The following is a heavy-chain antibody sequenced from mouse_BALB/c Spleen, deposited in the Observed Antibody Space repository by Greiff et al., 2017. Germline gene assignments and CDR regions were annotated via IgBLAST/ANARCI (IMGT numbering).Heavy chain of an antibody. CDR3: ARRGSMDY. J-gene: IGHJ4*01. CDR2: INPYNGDT. Sequence: DVQLQESGPELVKPGASVKISCKASGYSFTGYFMNWVMQSHGKSLEWIGRINPYNGDTFYNQKFKGKATLTVDKSSSTAHMELRSLASEDSAVYYCARRGSMDYWGQGTSVTVSS. CDR1: GYSFTGYF. V-gene: IGHV1-20*02.